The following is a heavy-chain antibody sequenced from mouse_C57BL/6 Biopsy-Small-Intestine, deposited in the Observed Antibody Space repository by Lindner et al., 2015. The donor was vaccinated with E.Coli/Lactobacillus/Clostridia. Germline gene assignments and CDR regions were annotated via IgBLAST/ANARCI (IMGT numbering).Heavy chain of an antibody. Sequence: VQLQESGPELVKPGASVKIPCKASGYTFTDYNLDWVKQSHGKSLEWIGDINPNNGGTIYNQKFKGKATLAVDKSSSTAYMELRSLTSEDTAVYHCGRVGGGDYWYFDVWGTGTTVTVSS. D-gene: IGHD1-1*02. CDR1: GYTFTDYN. CDR2: INPNNGGT. V-gene: IGHV1-18*01. J-gene: IGHJ1*03. CDR3: GRVGGGDYWYFDV.